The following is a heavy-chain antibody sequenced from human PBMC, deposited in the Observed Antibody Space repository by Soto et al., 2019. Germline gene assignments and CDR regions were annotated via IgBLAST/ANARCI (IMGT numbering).Heavy chain of an antibody. Sequence: EVQLVESGGGLVQPGGSLRLSCAASGFTFSSYSMNWVRQAPGKGLEWVSYISSSSSTIYYADSVKGRFTISRDNAKNSLYLQMNSLRAEDTAVYYCARETFGQGYYYYYMDVWGKGTTVTVSS. D-gene: IGHD3-16*01. V-gene: IGHV3-48*01. CDR2: ISSSSSTI. J-gene: IGHJ6*03. CDR1: GFTFSSYS. CDR3: ARETFGQGYYYYYMDV.